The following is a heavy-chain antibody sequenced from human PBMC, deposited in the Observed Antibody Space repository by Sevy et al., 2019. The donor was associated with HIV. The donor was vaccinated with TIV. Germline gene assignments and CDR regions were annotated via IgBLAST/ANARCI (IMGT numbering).Heavy chain of an antibody. D-gene: IGHD3-10*01. CDR1: GYTFTAYF. Sequence: ASVKVSCKTSGYTFTAYFLDWVRLAPGQGLEWLGRISPKTGGTNFAQKFQGRVTMTTSSSTAYMEVTGLKSDDTALYYCARASGPTVGAYFDSWGQGTLVTVSS. CDR3: ARASGPTVGAYFDS. V-gene: IGHV1-2*06. J-gene: IGHJ4*02. CDR2: ISPKTGGT.